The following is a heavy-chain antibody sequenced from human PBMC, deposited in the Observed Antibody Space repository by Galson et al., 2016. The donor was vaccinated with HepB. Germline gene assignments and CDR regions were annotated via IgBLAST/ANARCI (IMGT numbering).Heavy chain of an antibody. CDR1: GYIFTSYW. CDR3: ARSVSPHYFDD. Sequence: QSGAEVKKPGESLKISCEASGYIFTSYWIAWVRQMPGQGLEWMGIIYPGDSDTRYSPSFQGQVTISADKSLSTAYLQWSSLKASDTAIYYCARSVSPHYFDDWGQGTLVTVSS. CDR2: IYPGDSDT. D-gene: IGHD2-15*01. V-gene: IGHV5-51*01. J-gene: IGHJ4*02.